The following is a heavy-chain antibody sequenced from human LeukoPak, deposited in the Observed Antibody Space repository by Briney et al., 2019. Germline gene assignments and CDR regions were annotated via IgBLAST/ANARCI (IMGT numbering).Heavy chain of an antibody. D-gene: IGHD2-8*02. V-gene: IGHV4-61*02. CDR3: ARGYWFYFDY. CDR1: SGSISSGSYY. CDR2: IYISGST. J-gene: IGHJ4*02. Sequence: SETLSPTCTVSSGSISSGSYYWSWIRQPAGTGLEWIGRIYISGSTNYNPSLKSRVTISADTSKNQFSLKLSSVTAADTAVYYCARGYWFYFDYWGQGTLVAVSS.